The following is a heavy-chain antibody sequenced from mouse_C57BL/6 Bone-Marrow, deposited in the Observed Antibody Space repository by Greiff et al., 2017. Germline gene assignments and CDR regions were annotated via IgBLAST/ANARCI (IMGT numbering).Heavy chain of an antibody. D-gene: IGHD2-3*01. Sequence: VQLQQSGAELVRPGASVKLSCTASGFNITDDYMHWVKQRPEQGLEWIGWIDPENGDTEYASKFQGKATITADTSSSTAYLQLSSLTSEDTAVYYCTTYGYYPWFAYWGQGTLVTVSA. V-gene: IGHV14-4*01. CDR3: TTYGYYPWFAY. CDR2: IDPENGDT. CDR1: GFNITDDY. J-gene: IGHJ3*01.